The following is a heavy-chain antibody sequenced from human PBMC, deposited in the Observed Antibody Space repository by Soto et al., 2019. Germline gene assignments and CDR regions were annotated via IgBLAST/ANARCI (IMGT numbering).Heavy chain of an antibody. V-gene: IGHV3-49*03. CDR3: TRDSAQLLRPEYFQH. J-gene: IGHJ1*01. CDR1: GFTFGDYA. D-gene: IGHD2-2*01. CDR2: IRSKAYGGTT. Sequence: PGGSLRLSCTASGFTFGDYAMSWFRQAPGKGLEWVGFIRSKAYGGTTEYAASVKGRFTISRDDSKSIAYLQMNSLKTEDTAVYYCTRDSAQLLRPEYFQHWGPGTLVTVSS.